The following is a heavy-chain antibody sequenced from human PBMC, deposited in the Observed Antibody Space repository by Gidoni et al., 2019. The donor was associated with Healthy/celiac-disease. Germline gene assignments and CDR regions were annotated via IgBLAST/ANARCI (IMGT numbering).Heavy chain of an antibody. D-gene: IGHD6-13*01. Sequence: QLQLQESGPGLVQPSETLSLTCTVSGGSISSSSYYWGWIRQPPGKGLEWIGSIYYSGSTYYNPSLKSRVTISVDTSKNQFSLKLSSVTAADTAVYYCARHGYSSSWYVRTPWWFDPWGQGTLVTVSS. J-gene: IGHJ5*02. CDR3: ARHGYSSSWYVRTPWWFDP. CDR2: IYYSGST. CDR1: GGSISSSSYY. V-gene: IGHV4-39*01.